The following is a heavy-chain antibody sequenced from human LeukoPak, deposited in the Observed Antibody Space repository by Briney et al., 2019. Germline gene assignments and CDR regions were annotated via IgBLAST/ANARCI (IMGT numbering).Heavy chain of an antibody. Sequence: GGSLRLSCAASGFTFSSYSMNWVRQAPGKGLGWVSSISSSSSYIYYADSVKGRFTISRDNAKNSLYLQMNSLRAEDTAVYYCARGGVLSSSSLYYYYYGMDVWGQGTTVTVSS. CDR1: GFTFSSYS. D-gene: IGHD6-6*01. CDR2: ISSSSSYI. J-gene: IGHJ6*02. CDR3: ARGGVLSSSSLYYYYYGMDV. V-gene: IGHV3-21*01.